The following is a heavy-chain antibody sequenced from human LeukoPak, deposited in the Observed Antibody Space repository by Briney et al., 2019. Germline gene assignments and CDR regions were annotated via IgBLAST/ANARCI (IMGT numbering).Heavy chain of an antibody. J-gene: IGHJ5*02. CDR1: GGSISSSNW. V-gene: IGHV4-4*02. CDR2: IYHSGST. CDR3: ASGPGYCSSTSCYRLGWFDP. D-gene: IGHD2-2*02. Sequence: SETLSLTCAVSGGSISSSNWWSWVRPPPGKGLEWIGEIYHSGSTNYNPSLKSRVTISVDKSKNQFSLKLSSVTAADTAVYYCASGPGYCSSTSCYRLGWFDPWGQGTLVTVSS.